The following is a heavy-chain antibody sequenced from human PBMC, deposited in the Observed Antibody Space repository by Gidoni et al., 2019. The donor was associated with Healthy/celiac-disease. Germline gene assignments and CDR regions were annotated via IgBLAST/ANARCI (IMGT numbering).Heavy chain of an antibody. J-gene: IGHJ3*02. V-gene: IGHV3-23*01. CDR3: AKDGYSSSPTSAFDI. CDR2: ISGSGGST. CDR1: GFTFSRYS. D-gene: IGHD6-13*01. Sequence: EVQLLESGGGLVQPGGSLGLSCAASGFTFSRYSMSWVRQAPGKGLEWVSAISGSGGSTYYADSVKGRFTISRDNSKNTLYLQMNSLRAEDTAVYYCAKDGYSSSPTSAFDIWGQGTMVTVSS.